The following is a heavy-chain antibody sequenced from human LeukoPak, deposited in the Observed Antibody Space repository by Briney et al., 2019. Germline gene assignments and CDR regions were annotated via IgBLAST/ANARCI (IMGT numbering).Heavy chain of an antibody. CDR2: IYSSGSA. CDR3: GRHECSGGSCSFDP. CDR1: GRSISSSY. J-gene: IGHJ5*02. Sequence: SETLSLTCTVSGRSISSSYWSWIRQPAGKGLEWIGRIYSSGSANYNPSLKSRVTISVDTSKNQFSLNLRSVTAADTAVYYCGRHECSGGSCSFDPWGQGTLVTVSS. V-gene: IGHV4-4*07. D-gene: IGHD2-15*01.